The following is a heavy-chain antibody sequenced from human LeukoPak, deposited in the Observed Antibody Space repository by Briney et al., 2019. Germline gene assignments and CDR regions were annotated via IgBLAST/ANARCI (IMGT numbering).Heavy chain of an antibody. Sequence: SETLSLTCTVSGGSISSYYWSWIRQPAGRGLEWIGRIYTSGSTNYNPSLKSRVTMSVDTSKNQFSLNLTSVTAADTAVYYCARDEKTGRPFDSWGQGTLVTVS. CDR3: ARDEKTGRPFDS. CDR2: IYTSGST. V-gene: IGHV4-4*07. CDR1: GGSISSYY. J-gene: IGHJ4*02.